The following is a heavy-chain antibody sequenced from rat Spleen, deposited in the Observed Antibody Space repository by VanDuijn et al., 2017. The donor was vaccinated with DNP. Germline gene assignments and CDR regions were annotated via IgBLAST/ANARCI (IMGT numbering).Heavy chain of an antibody. CDR3: ARHGRITTVATYWFFDF. J-gene: IGHJ1*01. CDR1: GFTFSNYD. CDR2: INNSGGNT. Sequence: EVQLVESGGDLVQPGRSLKVSCAASGFTFSNYDMAWVRQAPTKGLEWVASINNSGGNTYYRDSVKGRFTISRDNAKDTQYLQMDSLRSEDTATYFCARHGRITTVATYWFFDFWGPGTMVTVSS. D-gene: IGHD1-3*01. V-gene: IGHV5S13*01.